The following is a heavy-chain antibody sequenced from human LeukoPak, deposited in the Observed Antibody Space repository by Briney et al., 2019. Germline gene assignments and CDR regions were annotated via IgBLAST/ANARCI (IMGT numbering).Heavy chain of an antibody. CDR3: ARAGRFLEWLSLPISKDGMDV. V-gene: IGHV4-30-2*01. Sequence: SETPSLTCAVSGGSIRNGGYSWSWIRQPLGKGLEWIGYISHSGTTNYNPSLKSRVTISVDTSKSQFSLKLSSVTAADTAVYYCARAGRFLEWLSLPISKDGMDVWGQGTTVTVSS. CDR1: GGSIRNGGYS. J-gene: IGHJ6*02. CDR2: ISHSGTT. D-gene: IGHD3-3*01.